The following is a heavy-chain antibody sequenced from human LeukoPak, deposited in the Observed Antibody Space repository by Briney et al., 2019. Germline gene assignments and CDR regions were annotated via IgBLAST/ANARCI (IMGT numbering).Heavy chain of an antibody. J-gene: IGHJ3*02. V-gene: IGHV4-30-4*01. CDR2: IYFSGST. CDR1: GGSISSGDYY. D-gene: IGHD7-27*01. CDR3: ARDGVPLTGDPHDAFDI. Sequence: NPSETLSLTCTVSGGSISSGDYYWSWIRQPPGKGLEWIGYIYFSGSTYYNPSLKSRVTISVDTSKNQFSLKLSSVTAADTAVYYCARDGVPLTGDPHDAFDIWGQGTMVTVSS.